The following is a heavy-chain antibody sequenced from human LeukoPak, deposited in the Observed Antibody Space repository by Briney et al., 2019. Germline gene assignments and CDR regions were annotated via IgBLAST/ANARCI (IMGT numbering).Heavy chain of an antibody. J-gene: IGHJ5*02. CDR1: GGSLSNSY. CDR2: VYTRGNT. CDR3: ARDIWNGGRWFDP. V-gene: IGHV4-4*07. D-gene: IGHD1-1*01. Sequence: SETLSLTCTVSGGSLSNSYWSWTRQPAGEGLEWIGRVYTRGNTDYNPSLKSRVTMSIDTSKNQFSLKLSSVTAADTAVYYCARDIWNGGRWFDPWGQGTLVIVSS.